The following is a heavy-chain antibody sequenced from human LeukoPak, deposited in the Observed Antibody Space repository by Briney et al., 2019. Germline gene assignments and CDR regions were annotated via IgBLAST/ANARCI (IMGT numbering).Heavy chain of an antibody. Sequence: PGGSLRLSCAASGFTFSSYGMSWVRQAPGKGLEWVSAISGSGGSTYYADSVKGRFTISRDNSKNTLYLQMNSLRAEDTALYYCARGYCSSTSCVRPFDYWGQGTLVTVSS. D-gene: IGHD2-2*01. CDR1: GFTFSSYG. CDR2: ISGSGGST. V-gene: IGHV3-23*01. J-gene: IGHJ4*02. CDR3: ARGYCSSTSCVRPFDY.